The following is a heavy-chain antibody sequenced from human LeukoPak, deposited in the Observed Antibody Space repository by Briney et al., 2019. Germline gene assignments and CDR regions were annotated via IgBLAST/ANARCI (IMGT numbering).Heavy chain of an antibody. J-gene: IGHJ4*02. D-gene: IGHD5-24*01. CDR1: GGSISSGAYY. CDR2: IYYSGSA. CDR3: ARSPGADGSQWDLSGYDY. Sequence: SQTLSLTCTVSGGSISSGAYYWSWIRQHPEKGLEWIGYIYYSGSAYYNPSLKSRVTISVDTSKNQFSLTVTSVTAADTAVYYCARSPGADGSQWDLSGYDYWGQGTLVTVSS. V-gene: IGHV4-31*03.